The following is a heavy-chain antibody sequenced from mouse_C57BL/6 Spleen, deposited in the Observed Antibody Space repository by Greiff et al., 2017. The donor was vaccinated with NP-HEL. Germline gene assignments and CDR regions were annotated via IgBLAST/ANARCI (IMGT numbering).Heavy chain of an antibody. J-gene: IGHJ3*01. CDR1: GYTFTSYW. CDR3: ARSGYGNYRFAY. V-gene: IGHV1-55*01. Sequence: QVQLQQPGAELVKPGASVKMSCKASGYTFTSYWITWVKQRPGQGLEWIGDIYPGSGSTNYNEKFKSKATLTVDTSSSTAYMQLSSLTSEDSAVYYCARSGYGNYRFAYWGQGTLVTVSA. CDR2: IYPGSGST. D-gene: IGHD2-10*02.